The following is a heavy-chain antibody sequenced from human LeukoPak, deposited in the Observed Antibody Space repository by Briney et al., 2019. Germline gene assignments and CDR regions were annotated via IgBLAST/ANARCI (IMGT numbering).Heavy chain of an antibody. D-gene: IGHD2-15*01. J-gene: IGHJ4*02. CDR2: IHDSGST. Sequence: SETLSLTCTVSGGTISSYYWNWIRQPPGKGLEWIGYIHDSGSTKYNPSLKSRVTISVDTSKNQFSLKLSSVSAADTAVYYCASTGYCIGGSCYSNYFDHWGQGTLVTVSS. CDR1: GGTISSYY. CDR3: ASTGYCIGGSCYSNYFDH. V-gene: IGHV4-59*08.